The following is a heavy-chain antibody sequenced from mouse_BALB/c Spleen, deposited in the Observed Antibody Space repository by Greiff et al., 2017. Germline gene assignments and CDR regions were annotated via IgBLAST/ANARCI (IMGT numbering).Heavy chain of an antibody. V-gene: IGHV1-69*02. CDR1: GYTFTSYW. J-gene: IGHJ1*01. D-gene: IGHD2-2*01. CDR2: IDPSDSET. CDR3: ARRGYDDPYWYFDV. Sequence: QVQLQQPGAELVKPGAPVKLSCKASGYTFTSYWMNWVKQRPGRGLEWIGRIDPSDSETHYNQKFKDKATLTVDKSSSTAYIQLSSLTSEDSAVYYCARRGYDDPYWYFDVWGAGTTVTVSS.